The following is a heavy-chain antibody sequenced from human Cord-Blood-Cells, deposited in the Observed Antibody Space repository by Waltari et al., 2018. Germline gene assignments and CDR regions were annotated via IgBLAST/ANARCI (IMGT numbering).Heavy chain of an antibody. V-gene: IGHV1-69*01. CDR3: ARDYSGSYYGVDY. Sequence: QVQLVQSGAEVKKPGSSVKVSCKASGGTCSSYAISWVRQAPGQGREWMGEIIPIFGTANYAQKFQGRVTITADESTSTAYMELSSLRSEDTAVYYCARDYSGSYYGVDYWGQGTLVTVSS. CDR2: IIPIFGTA. D-gene: IGHD1-26*01. J-gene: IGHJ4*02. CDR1: GGTCSSYA.